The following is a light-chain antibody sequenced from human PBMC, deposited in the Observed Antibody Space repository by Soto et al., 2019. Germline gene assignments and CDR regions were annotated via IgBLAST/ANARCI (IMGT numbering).Light chain of an antibody. J-gene: IGKJ5*01. CDR2: DAS. CDR1: QSISSW. CDR3: QQYNTYPHT. Sequence: DIQMTQSPSTLSATAGDRVTITCRASQSISSWLAWYQHKPGKAPKLLIYDASNLDSGVPSRFSGSGSGTEFSLTISNLQPDDCATYYCQQYNTYPHTFGQGTRLEIK. V-gene: IGKV1-5*01.